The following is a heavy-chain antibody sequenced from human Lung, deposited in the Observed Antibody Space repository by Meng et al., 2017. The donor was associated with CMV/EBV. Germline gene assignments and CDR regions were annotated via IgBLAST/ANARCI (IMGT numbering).Heavy chain of an antibody. CDR2: IYTSGTT. CDR3: ARAEADTGNFDY. V-gene: IGHV4-4*07. Sequence: HVRLQASGQGLVKPSETLPLPCTVSGGSISSYYWSWIRQSAGKGLEWIGRIYTSGTTIYNPSLKSRLTLSLDTSKNQFSLKLNSVTAADTAVYYCARAEADTGNFDYWGQGTLVTVSS. D-gene: IGHD6-19*01. J-gene: IGHJ4*02. CDR1: GGSISSYY.